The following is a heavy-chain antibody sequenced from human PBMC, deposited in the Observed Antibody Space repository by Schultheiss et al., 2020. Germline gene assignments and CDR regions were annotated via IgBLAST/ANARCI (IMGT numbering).Heavy chain of an antibody. J-gene: IGHJ6*03. V-gene: IGHV4-34*01. CDR3: ARGPDYDFWSGLGAGYYYYMDV. Sequence: SETLSLTCAVYGGSFSGYYWSWIRQPPGKGLEWIGEINHSGSTNYNPSLKSRVTISVDTSKNQFSLKLSSVTAADTAVYYCARGPDYDFWSGLGAGYYYYMDVWGKGTTVTVSS. CDR1: GGSFSGYY. CDR2: INHSGST. D-gene: IGHD3-3*01.